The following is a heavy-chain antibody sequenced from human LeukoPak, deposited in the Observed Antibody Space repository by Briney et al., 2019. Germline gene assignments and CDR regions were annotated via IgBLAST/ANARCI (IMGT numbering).Heavy chain of an antibody. D-gene: IGHD4-17*01. V-gene: IGHV3-21*01. CDR2: ISSSSSYI. J-gene: IGHJ4*02. CDR3: ARVSGLLYGDYWAGY. CDR1: GFTFSSYS. Sequence: PGGSLRLSCAASGFTFSSYSMNWVRQAPGKGLEWDSSISSSSSYIYYADSVKGRFTISRDNAKNSLYLQMNSLRAEDTAVYYCARVSGLLYGDYWAGYWGQGTLVTVSS.